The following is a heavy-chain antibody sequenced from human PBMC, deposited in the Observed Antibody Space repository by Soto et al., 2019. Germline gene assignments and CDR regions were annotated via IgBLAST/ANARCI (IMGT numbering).Heavy chain of an antibody. V-gene: IGHV4-39*01. J-gene: IGHJ4*02. Sequence: QLQLQESGPGLVMPSETLSLTCTVSGDSINGSPYFWGWIRQPPGKRLEWIGSIFYDGYTLYTPSLRSRVTISVDTSKNQFSLKLASVAAADTATYFCARLQAAVPHYWGQGTLVTVSS. CDR2: IFYDGYT. D-gene: IGHD6-13*01. CDR3: ARLQAAVPHY. CDR1: GDSINGSPYF.